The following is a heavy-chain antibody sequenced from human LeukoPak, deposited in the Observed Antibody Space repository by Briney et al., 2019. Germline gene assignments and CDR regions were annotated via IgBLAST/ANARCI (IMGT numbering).Heavy chain of an antibody. J-gene: IGHJ4*02. D-gene: IGHD3-9*01. CDR2: ISWNSGSI. CDR3: AKDPNYDILTGAFDY. Sequence: GGSLRLSCAASGFTFDDYAMHWVRQAPGQGLEWVSGISWNSGSIVYADSVKGRFTISRDNAKNSLYLQMNSLRAEDTALYYCAKDPNYDILTGAFDYWGQGTLVTVSS. V-gene: IGHV3-9*01. CDR1: GFTFDDYA.